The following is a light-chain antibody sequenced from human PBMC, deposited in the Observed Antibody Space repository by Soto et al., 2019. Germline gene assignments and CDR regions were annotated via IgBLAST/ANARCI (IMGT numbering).Light chain of an antibody. CDR1: QSVSSY. V-gene: IGKV3-11*01. CDR2: DAS. CDR3: KQRRNWLT. Sequence: EIVLTQSPATLSLSPGERATLSCRASQSVSSYLAWYQQKPGQAPRLLIYDASNRATGIPARFSGSGSGTDFTLTISSLEPEDFEVYYCKQRRNWLTFGGGNKVEIK. J-gene: IGKJ4*01.